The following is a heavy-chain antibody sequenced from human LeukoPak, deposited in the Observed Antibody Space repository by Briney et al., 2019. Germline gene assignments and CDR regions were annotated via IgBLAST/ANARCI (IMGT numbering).Heavy chain of an antibody. CDR2: ISYDGGNQ. D-gene: IGHD2-15*01. J-gene: IGHJ6*02. CDR1: GFTFSSYG. Sequence: GGSLRLSCAASGFTFSSYGMHWVRQAPGKGLEWVAVISYDGGNQYYADSVKGRFTISRDNSKNTLYLQMNSLRGEDTAVYYCAKDQVVVVAATHYYYYGMDVWGQGTTVTVSS. V-gene: IGHV3-30*18. CDR3: AKDQVVVVAATHYYYYGMDV.